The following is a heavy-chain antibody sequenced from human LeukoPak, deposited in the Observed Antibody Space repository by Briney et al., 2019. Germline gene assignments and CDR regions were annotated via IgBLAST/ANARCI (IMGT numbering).Heavy chain of an antibody. V-gene: IGHV3-21*01. CDR3: ARDAAFDI. J-gene: IGHJ3*02. Sequence: GGSLRLSCAASGFTFSSYTMNWVRQAPGKGLEWVSSITSSSSYIYYADSVQGRFTISRDNARNSLYLQMNSLRAEDTAVYYCARDAAFDIWGQGTIVTVSS. CDR2: ITSSSSYI. CDR1: GFTFSSYT.